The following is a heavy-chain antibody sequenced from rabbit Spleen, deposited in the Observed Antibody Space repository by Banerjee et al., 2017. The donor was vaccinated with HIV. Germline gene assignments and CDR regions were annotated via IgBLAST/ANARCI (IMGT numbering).Heavy chain of an antibody. CDR3: VRDLGYDDYSEKGYFNL. D-gene: IGHD2-1*01. CDR2: IEPIFGRT. CDR1: GFDFSDYG. V-gene: IGHV1S47*01. Sequence: QEQLVESEGGLVQPGGSLKLSCKASGFDFSDYGVSWVRQAPGKGLEWIGYIEPIFGRTYYASWVNGRFTISSHNAQNTLYLQLNSLTVADTATYFCVRDLGYDDYSEKGYFNLWGQGTLVTVS. J-gene: IGHJ4*01.